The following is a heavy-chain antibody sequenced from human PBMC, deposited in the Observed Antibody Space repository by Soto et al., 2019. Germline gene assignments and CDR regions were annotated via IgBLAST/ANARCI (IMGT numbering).Heavy chain of an antibody. J-gene: IGHJ4*02. V-gene: IGHV1-3*01. D-gene: IGHD6-19*01. Sequence: QVQLVQSGAEVKKPGASVKVSCKASGYTFTSYAMHWVRQAPGQRLEWMGWINAGNGNTKYSQKFQGRVTITRDTSASTAYMELSSLRSEDTAVYYCARSTAVAGTPDYWGQGTLVTVSS. CDR1: GYTFTSYA. CDR3: ARSTAVAGTPDY. CDR2: INAGNGNT.